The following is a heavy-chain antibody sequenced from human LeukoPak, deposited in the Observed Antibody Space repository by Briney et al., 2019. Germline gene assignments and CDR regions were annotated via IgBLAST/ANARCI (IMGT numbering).Heavy chain of an antibody. V-gene: IGHV3-13*01. CDR2: IGTAGDT. D-gene: IGHD1-26*01. Sequence: GGSLRLSCAASGFTFSSYDMHWVRQATGKGLEWVSAIGTAGDTYYPGSVKGRFTISRENAKNSLYLQMNSLRAGDTAVYYCAREGSGSYLLDYWGQGTLVTVSS. CDR1: GFTFSSYD. J-gene: IGHJ4*02. CDR3: AREGSGSYLLDY.